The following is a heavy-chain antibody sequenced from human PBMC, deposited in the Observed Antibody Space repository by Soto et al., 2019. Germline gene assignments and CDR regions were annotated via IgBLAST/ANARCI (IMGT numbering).Heavy chain of an antibody. Sequence: SVKVSCKASGGTFSSYAISWVRQAPGQGLEWMGGITPIHGTAKYAQNFQGRVTITADESTSTVYMELSLRSDDTAVYYCARDRVAGTGLDPWGQGTLVTVSS. CDR3: ARDRVAGTGLDP. CDR1: GGTFSSYA. V-gene: IGHV1-69*13. D-gene: IGHD6-19*01. CDR2: ITPIHGTA. J-gene: IGHJ5*02.